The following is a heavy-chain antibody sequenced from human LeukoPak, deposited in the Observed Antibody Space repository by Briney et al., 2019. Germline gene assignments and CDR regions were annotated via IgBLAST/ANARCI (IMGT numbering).Heavy chain of an antibody. CDR1: GYTFTNYY. V-gene: IGHV1-46*01. Sequence: ASVKVSCKASGYTFTNYYMHWVRQAPGQGLEWVGIINPSGGSTSYAQKFQGRVTMTRDTSTSTVYMELSSLRSEDTAVYYCARAGSITLLRGVTGSQFDYWGQGTLVTVSS. CDR3: ARAGSITLLRGVTGSQFDY. D-gene: IGHD3-10*01. CDR2: INPSGGST. J-gene: IGHJ4*02.